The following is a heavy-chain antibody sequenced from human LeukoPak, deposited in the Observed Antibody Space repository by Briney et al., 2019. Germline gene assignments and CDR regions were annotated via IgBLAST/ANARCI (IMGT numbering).Heavy chain of an antibody. D-gene: IGHD2-8*01. CDR1: GASISTSRSY. CDR3: ARVRGRDGYFDY. CDR2: VSYTGVA. J-gene: IGHJ4*02. V-gene: IGHV4-39*07. Sequence: SETLSLTCTVSGASISTSRSYGAWVRQPPGKELEWIASVSYTGVAYYNPSLKSRVTISVETSKNQFSLKVRSVTASDTAVYFCARVRGRDGYFDYWGQGALVTVSS.